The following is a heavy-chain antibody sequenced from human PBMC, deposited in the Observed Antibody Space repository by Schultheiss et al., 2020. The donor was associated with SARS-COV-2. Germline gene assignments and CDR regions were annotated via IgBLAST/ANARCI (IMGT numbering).Heavy chain of an antibody. V-gene: IGHV4-39*01. CDR2: IYYSGST. Sequence: SETLSLTCTVSGGSISSSSYYWGWIRQPPGKGLEWIGSIYYSGSTYYNPSLKSRVTISVDTSKNQFSLKLSSVTAADTAVYYCALTWGLLERHLPGPGDAFDIWGQGTMVTVSS. J-gene: IGHJ3*02. CDR1: GGSISSSSYY. CDR3: ALTWGLLERHLPGPGDAFDI. D-gene: IGHD1-1*01.